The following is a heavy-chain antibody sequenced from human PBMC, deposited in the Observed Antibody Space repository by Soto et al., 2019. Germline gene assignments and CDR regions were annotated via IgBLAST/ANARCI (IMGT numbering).Heavy chain of an antibody. Sequence: SETLSLTCTVSGFNISSYYWNWIRQPPGKGLEWIAYIFYSGSTYYNPSLTSRVTISVDTAKNQFSLKLTSVTAADTAVYYYARGQGSYFPFDLWGQGTLVTVSS. CDR2: IFYSGST. J-gene: IGHJ4*02. V-gene: IGHV4-59*01. D-gene: IGHD3-10*01. CDR3: ARGQGSYFPFDL. CDR1: GFNISSYY.